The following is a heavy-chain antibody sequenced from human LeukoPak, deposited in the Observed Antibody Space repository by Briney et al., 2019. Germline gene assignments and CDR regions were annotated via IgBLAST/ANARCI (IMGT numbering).Heavy chain of an antibody. Sequence: PSETLSLTCTVSGGSISSYYWSWIRQPAGQGLEWIGRIYTSGSTNYNPSLKSRVTMSVDMSENHISLKLTSVTAADTAVYYCAREGGPYRPLDYSGQGTLVTVSS. V-gene: IGHV4-4*07. CDR3: AREGGPYRPLDY. J-gene: IGHJ4*02. CDR1: GGSISSYY. CDR2: IYTSGST.